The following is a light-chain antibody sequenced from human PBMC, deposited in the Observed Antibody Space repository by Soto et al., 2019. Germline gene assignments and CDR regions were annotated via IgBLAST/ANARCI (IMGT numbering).Light chain of an antibody. CDR1: SSDVGGYNY. CDR2: EVS. J-gene: IGLJ1*01. Sequence: QSALTQPASASGSPGQSITISCTGTSSDVGGYNYVSWYQHHPGKAPKLMIYEVSNRPSGVSNRFSGSKSGNTASLTISGLQAEDEADYYCSSYTSSSPLVFGTGTKLTVL. V-gene: IGLV2-14*01. CDR3: SSYTSSSPLV.